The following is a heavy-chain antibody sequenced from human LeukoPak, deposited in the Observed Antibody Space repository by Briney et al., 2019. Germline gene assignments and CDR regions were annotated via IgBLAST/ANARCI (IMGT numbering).Heavy chain of an antibody. D-gene: IGHD3-22*01. CDR2: ISGSGGST. CDR1: GFTFSSYA. Sequence: GGSLRLSCAASGFTFSSYAMSWVRQAPGKGLEWVSAISGSGGSTYYADSVKGRFTIPRDNSKNMLFLQMNSLRAEDTAVYYCAKDLYDSSGEFDYWGQGTLVTVSS. J-gene: IGHJ4*02. V-gene: IGHV3-23*01. CDR3: AKDLYDSSGEFDY.